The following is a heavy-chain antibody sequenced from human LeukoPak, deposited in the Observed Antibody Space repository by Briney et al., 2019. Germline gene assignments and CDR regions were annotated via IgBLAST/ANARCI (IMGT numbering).Heavy chain of an antibody. J-gene: IGHJ4*02. Sequence: GSLRLSCAASGFTFSTYWTHRVRQAPGKGLVWVSRTNPDGSSTSYADSVKGRFTISRDNAKNTLYLQMNSLRAEDTGVFYCARGRYCTSASCYLDYWGQGTLVTVSS. CDR3: ARGRYCTSASCYLDY. CDR1: GFTFSTYW. CDR2: TNPDGSST. D-gene: IGHD2-2*01. V-gene: IGHV3-74*01.